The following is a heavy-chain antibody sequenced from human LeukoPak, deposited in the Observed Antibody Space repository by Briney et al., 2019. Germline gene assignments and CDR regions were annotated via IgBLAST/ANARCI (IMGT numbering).Heavy chain of an antibody. CDR1: GFTFSSYG. J-gene: IGHJ4*02. CDR2: ISYDGSNK. V-gene: IGHV3-30*18. D-gene: IGHD5-18*01. Sequence: GRSLRLSCAASGFTFSSYGMHWVRQAPGKGLEWVAVISYDGSNKYYADSVKGRFTISRDNSKNTLYLQMNSLRAEDTAVYYCGKDRSGDSYGDFDYWGQGTLVTVSS. CDR3: GKDRSGDSYGDFDY.